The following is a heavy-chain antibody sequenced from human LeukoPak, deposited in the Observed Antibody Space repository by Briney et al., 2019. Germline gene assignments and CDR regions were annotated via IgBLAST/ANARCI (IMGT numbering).Heavy chain of an antibody. CDR1: GASISSYY. J-gene: IGHJ4*02. D-gene: IGHD3-10*01. CDR2: ISYSGST. V-gene: IGHV4-59*08. CDR3: ARHPELYFFDY. Sequence: SETLSLTCTVSGASISSYYWSWIRQPPGKGLEWIGYISYSGSTNYNPSLKSRVTILADTSKNRVSLTLSSVTAADTAVYYCARHPELYFFDYWGQGTLVTVSS.